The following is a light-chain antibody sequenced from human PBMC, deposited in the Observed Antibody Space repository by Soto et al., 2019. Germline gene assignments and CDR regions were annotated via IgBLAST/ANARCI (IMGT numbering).Light chain of an antibody. CDR3: QQYGRSTVT. CDR1: QSVSSSY. CDR2: GAS. Sequence: EIVLTQSPGTLSLSPGERATLSCRASQSVSSSYLAWYQQKPGQAPRLLIYGASRRATGIPDRFSGSESGTDFTLTISRLEPEDFAVYYCQQYGRSTVTFGQGTKVEIK. V-gene: IGKV3-20*01. J-gene: IGKJ1*01.